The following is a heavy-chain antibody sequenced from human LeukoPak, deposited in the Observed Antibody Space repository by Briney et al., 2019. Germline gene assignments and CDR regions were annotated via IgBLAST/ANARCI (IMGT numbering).Heavy chain of an antibody. CDR3: ARAPALRFLEYYFYYMDV. CDR1: GFTFSSYT. CDR2: ISGSSSYI. Sequence: GGSLRLSCAASGFTFSSYTMKWVRQAPGKGLEWVSSISGSSSYIYYADSVKGRFTISRDNARTSLYLQMHSLRADDTAVYYCARAPALRFLEYYFYYMDVWGKGTTVTVSS. D-gene: IGHD3-3*01. V-gene: IGHV3-21*01. J-gene: IGHJ6*03.